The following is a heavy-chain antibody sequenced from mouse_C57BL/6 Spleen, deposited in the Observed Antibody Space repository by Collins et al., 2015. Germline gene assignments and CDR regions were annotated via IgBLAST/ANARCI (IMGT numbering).Heavy chain of an antibody. CDR3: AREITTVVAKNYYFDY. D-gene: IGHD1-1*01. J-gene: IGHJ2*01. CDR1: GYTFTSYW. V-gene: IGHV1-59*01. Sequence: QVQLQQPGAELVRPGTSVKLSLQRASGYTFTSYWMHWVKQRPGQGLEWIGVIDPSDSYTNYNQKFKGKATLTVDTSSSTAYMQLSSLTSEDSAVYYCAREITTVVAKNYYFDYWGQGTTLTVSS. CDR2: IDPSDSYT.